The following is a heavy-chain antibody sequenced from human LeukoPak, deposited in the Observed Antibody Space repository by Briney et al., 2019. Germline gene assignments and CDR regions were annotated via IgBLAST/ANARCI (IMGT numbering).Heavy chain of an antibody. Sequence: SETLSLTCTVSGGSIATYYWSWIRQPPGKGLEWIGHIFYSGDTNYNPSLKSRVTMSVDTSKNQLSLNLSSVTAADTAAYYCARDCSGGRCYNGIVAGMDVWGQGTTVTVSS. V-gene: IGHV4-59*01. D-gene: IGHD2-15*01. CDR3: ARDCSGGRCYNGIVAGMDV. J-gene: IGHJ6*02. CDR2: IFYSGDT. CDR1: GGSIATYY.